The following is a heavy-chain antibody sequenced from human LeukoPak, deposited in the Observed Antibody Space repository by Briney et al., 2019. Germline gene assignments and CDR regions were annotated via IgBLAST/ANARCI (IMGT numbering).Heavy chain of an antibody. J-gene: IGHJ3*02. D-gene: IGHD3-10*01. CDR1: GFTFSSYS. CDR3: AKDSYGGSGSYYLYSFDM. CDR2: ISSSSSTI. V-gene: IGHV3-48*04. Sequence: GGSLRLSCAASGFTFSSYSMNWVRQAPGKGLEWVSYISSSSSTIYYADSVKGRFTISRDNAKNSLYLQMSSLRIEDTASYYCAKDSYGGSGSYYLYSFDMWGQGTMVTVSS.